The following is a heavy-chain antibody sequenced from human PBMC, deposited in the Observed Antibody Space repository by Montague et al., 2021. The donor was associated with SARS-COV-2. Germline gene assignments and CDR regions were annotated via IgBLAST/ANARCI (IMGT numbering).Heavy chain of an antibody. CDR2: FGSTSSNI. V-gene: IGHV3-21*01. CDR3: ARDTPTGYANSWRNNHYYYGRDV. J-gene: IGHJ6*02. D-gene: IGHD1-14*01. Sequence: SLRLSCAASGFTISSYGINWVRQAPGKGLEWLSYFGSTSSNIYYGDSVKGRFTVSRDNAKNSVSLQMNGLRAEDTAAYYCARDTPTGYANSWRNNHYYYGRDVWGQGPTVTVSS. CDR1: GFTISSYG.